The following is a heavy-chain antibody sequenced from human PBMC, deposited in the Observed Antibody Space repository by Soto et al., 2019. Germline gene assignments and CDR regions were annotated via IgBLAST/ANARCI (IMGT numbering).Heavy chain of an antibody. D-gene: IGHD5-18*01. Sequence: VQLQESGPGLVKPSETLSLTCTVSGGSITNYYWSWIRPPPGQGLELIGYIYSSGSTNYNPSLMSRVTISADTSKNQVSLKLTSVTAADTAVYYCAGDHPLSYGIYYFDYWGQGTLVTVSS. CDR1: GGSITNYY. CDR3: AGDHPLSYGIYYFDY. CDR2: IYSSGST. V-gene: IGHV4-59*01. J-gene: IGHJ4*02.